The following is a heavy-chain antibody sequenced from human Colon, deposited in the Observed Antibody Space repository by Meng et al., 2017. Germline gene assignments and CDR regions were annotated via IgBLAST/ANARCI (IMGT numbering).Heavy chain of an antibody. CDR1: GGSISSGDYY. D-gene: IGHD3-16*01. V-gene: IGHV4-31*03. CDR3: ARKRRVGGTMWFDS. CDR2: IYYSGST. J-gene: IGHJ5*01. Sequence: QVQLQESGPGLVKPSQTLSLTCTVSGGSISSGDYYWSWIRQPPGKGLEWIGYIYYSGSTYFNPSLKSRVTISVDTPQNQFSLNVDSVTAADTAVYYCARKRRVGGTMWFDSWGQGTLVTVSS.